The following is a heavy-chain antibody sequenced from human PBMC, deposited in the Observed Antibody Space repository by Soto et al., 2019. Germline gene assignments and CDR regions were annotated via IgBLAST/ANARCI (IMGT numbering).Heavy chain of an antibody. CDR1: GYTFTSYG. V-gene: IGHV1-18*01. J-gene: IGHJ5*02. CDR2: ISAYNGNT. Sequence: ASVKVSCKASGYTFTSYGISWVRQAPGQGLEWMGWISAYNGNTNYAQKLQGRVTMTTDTSTSTAYMELRSLRSDDTAVYYCARALSYSSSWYPWFDHWGQGTLVTVSS. D-gene: IGHD6-13*01. CDR3: ARALSYSSSWYPWFDH.